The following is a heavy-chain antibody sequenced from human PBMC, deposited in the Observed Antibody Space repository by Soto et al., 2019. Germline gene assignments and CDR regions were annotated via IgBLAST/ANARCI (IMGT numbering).Heavy chain of an antibody. Sequence: ASVKVSCKASGYSFTTHGISWVRRAPGHGLEWMGWISAYNGDTHYVQRFQGRLTMTTDTSTSTAYMELRSLTSDDTAVYYCARDPPFSGILRGTPLMDVWGQGTTVTVS. CDR1: GYSFTTHG. D-gene: IGHD4-17*01. J-gene: IGHJ6*02. V-gene: IGHV1-18*04. CDR3: ARDPPFSGILRGTPLMDV. CDR2: ISAYNGDT.